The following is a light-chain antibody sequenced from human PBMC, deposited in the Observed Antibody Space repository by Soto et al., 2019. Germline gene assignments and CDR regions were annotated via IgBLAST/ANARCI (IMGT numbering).Light chain of an antibody. J-gene: IGKJ4*01. CDR3: QQYNNWPLT. CDR2: GAS. Sequence: EIVITQSPATLSVSPGERATLSCRASQSVSSNLAWYQQNPGQAPRLLIHGASTRATDVPARFSGSVSGTEFTLTISGLQSEDFAVYYCQQYNNWPLTFGGGTKVEIK. V-gene: IGKV3-15*01. CDR1: QSVSSN.